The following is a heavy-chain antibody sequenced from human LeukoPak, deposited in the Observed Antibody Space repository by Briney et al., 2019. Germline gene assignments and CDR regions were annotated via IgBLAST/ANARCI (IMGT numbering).Heavy chain of an antibody. V-gene: IGHV3-11*04. CDR1: GFTFSDYY. D-gene: IGHD6-6*01. CDR3: ARTARLLAS. CDR2: ISGGGSDI. Sequence: PGGSLRFSCAASGFTFSDYYMTWIRQTPGKGLEYPSNISGGGSDIIYADSVKGRFTISRDNAKNSLYLQMNSLRVDDSAVYYCARTARLLASWGQGTLVTVSS. J-gene: IGHJ4*02.